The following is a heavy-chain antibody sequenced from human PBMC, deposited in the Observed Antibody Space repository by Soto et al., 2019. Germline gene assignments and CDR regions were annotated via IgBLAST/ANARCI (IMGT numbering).Heavy chain of an antibody. CDR1: GGTFSTYT. V-gene: IGHV1-69*08. CDR3: AGDPDSHYNDSHASSYP. Sequence: QVQLVQSGAEVKKPGSSVKVSCKASGGTFSTYTITWVRQAPGQGLEWMGRIIPIIGIINYAQKFQGRVTIGADKFTGTAYMELTGLRSDDTAGYYCAGDPDSHYNDSHASSYPWGQGTLVTVSS. CDR2: IIPIIGII. J-gene: IGHJ5*02. D-gene: IGHD4-4*01.